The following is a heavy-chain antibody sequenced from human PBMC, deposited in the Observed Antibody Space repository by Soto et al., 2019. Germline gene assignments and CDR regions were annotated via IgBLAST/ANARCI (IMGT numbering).Heavy chain of an antibody. CDR2: ISWNSGQL. Sequence: EVLLVESGGGLVQPDRPLRLSCEASGFNFENDAMHWVRQAPGKGLEWVSAISWNSGQLDYAGSVRGRFTISRDNGKNSLYLEMNSLRPDDTALYFCAKDKSTGVYSYYRYMDVWGRGTTVIVSS. CDR1: GFNFENDA. D-gene: IGHD2-8*01. CDR3: AKDKSTGVYSYYRYMDV. V-gene: IGHV3-9*01. J-gene: IGHJ6*03.